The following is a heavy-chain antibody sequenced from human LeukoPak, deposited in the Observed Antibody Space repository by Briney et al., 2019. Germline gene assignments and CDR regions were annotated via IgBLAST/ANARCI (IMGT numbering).Heavy chain of an antibody. V-gene: IGHV4-59*12. CDR3: ARDYRPYSSSWYYDY. Sequence: PSETLSLTCTVSGGSISSNYWSWIRQPPGKGLEWIGYVSNSGSTNYNPSLKSRVTISVDTSKNQFSLKLSSVTAADTAVYYCARDYRPYSSSWYYDYWGQGTLVTVSS. J-gene: IGHJ4*02. D-gene: IGHD6-13*01. CDR1: GGSISSNY. CDR2: VSNSGST.